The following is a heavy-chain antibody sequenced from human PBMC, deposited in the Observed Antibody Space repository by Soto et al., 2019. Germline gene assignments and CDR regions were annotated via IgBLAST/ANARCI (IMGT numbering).Heavy chain of an antibody. J-gene: IGHJ4*02. D-gene: IGHD3-22*01. CDR3: ARDEDGTYEFDY. CDR1: GFTFTSFG. CDR2: INSGGSVI. Sequence: EVQLVESGGGLVQPGGSLRLSCAASGFTFTSFGMTWVRQAPVRGLEWVSHINSGGSVILYADSVKGRVTISRDNSKHSLYLEMNSLRADDTAVYFCARDEDGTYEFDYWGQGTLVTVSS. V-gene: IGHV3-48*04.